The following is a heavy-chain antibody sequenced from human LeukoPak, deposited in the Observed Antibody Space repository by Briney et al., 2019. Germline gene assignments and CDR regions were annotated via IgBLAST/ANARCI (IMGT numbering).Heavy chain of an antibody. CDR3: ARVRFFDSSVLTRKRSYYFDD. V-gene: IGHV4-34*01. CDR2: INHSGST. Sequence: SETLSLTCAVYGGSFSGYYWSWIRQPPGKGLEWIGEINHSGSTNYNPPLKSRVTISVDTSKNQFSLKLSSVTAADTAVYYCARVRFFDSSVLTRKRSYYFDDWGQGTLVTVSS. CDR1: GGSFSGYY. D-gene: IGHD3-22*01. J-gene: IGHJ4*02.